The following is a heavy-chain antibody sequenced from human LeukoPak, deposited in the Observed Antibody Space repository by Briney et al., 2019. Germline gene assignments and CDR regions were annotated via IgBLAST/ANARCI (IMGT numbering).Heavy chain of an antibody. D-gene: IGHD6-25*01. CDR1: GFTFSNYA. J-gene: IGHJ4*02. CDR2: IYSGGST. CDR3: ARDSPAARIDY. V-gene: IGHV3-53*01. Sequence: GGSLRLYCAASGFTFSNYAMSWVRQAPGKGLEWVSVIYSGGSTYYADSVKGRFTISRDNSKNTLYLQMNSLRAEDTAVYYCARDSPAARIDYWGQGTLVTVSS.